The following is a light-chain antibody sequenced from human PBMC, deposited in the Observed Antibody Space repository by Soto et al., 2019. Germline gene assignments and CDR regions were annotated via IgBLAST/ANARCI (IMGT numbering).Light chain of an antibody. J-gene: IGLJ2*01. V-gene: IGLV2-14*01. CDR3: SSYTSSIL. Sequence: QSALTQPASVSGSPGQSITISCTGTSSDVGGYNYVSWYQQHPGKAPKLMIYDVSNRPSGVSNRFSVSKSGNTASLTISGLQAEDEADYYCSSYTSSILFGGGTKLTVL. CDR2: DVS. CDR1: SSDVGGYNY.